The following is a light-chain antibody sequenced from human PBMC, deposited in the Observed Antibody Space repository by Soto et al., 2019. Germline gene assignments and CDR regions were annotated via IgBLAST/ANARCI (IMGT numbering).Light chain of an antibody. CDR2: EVR. CDR1: TSDVGGYDY. Sequence: QSALPQPASVSGSPGQSITISCTGTTSDVGGYDYVSWYQQHPGKAPKLLIFEVRNRPSGVSSRFSGSRSANSASLTISGLQAEDEADYYCSSFTTSSTYVFGTGTKLTVL. CDR3: SSFTTSSTYV. V-gene: IGLV2-14*01. J-gene: IGLJ1*01.